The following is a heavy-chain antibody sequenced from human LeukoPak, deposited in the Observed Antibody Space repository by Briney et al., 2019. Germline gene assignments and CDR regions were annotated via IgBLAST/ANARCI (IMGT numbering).Heavy chain of an antibody. V-gene: IGHV3-23*01. CDR3: AKAGSIRFDY. CDR1: GFTFSGSA. Sequence: GGSLRLSCAASGFTFSGSAMHWVRQAPGKGLEWVSGISGSGGSTYYADSVKGRFTISRDNSKNTLYLQMNSLRVEDMAVYFCAKAGSIRFDYWGQGTLVTVSS. D-gene: IGHD1-26*01. J-gene: IGHJ4*02. CDR2: ISGSGGST.